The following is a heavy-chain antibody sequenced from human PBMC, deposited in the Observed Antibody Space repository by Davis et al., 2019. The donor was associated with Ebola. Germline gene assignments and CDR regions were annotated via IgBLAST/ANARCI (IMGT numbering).Heavy chain of an antibody. CDR3: ARDGTVAYYFDY. D-gene: IGHD4-23*01. CDR2: ISAYNGNT. J-gene: IGHJ4*02. Sequence: SVTVSCMPSGYTFLSYFLHWVRQAPGQGVEWMGWISAYNGNTHFAQKLQGRVTMTTDTSTSTVYTEVKSLRSDETAVYYCARDGTVAYYFDYWGQGTLVTVSS. CDR1: GYTFLSYF. V-gene: IGHV1-18*04.